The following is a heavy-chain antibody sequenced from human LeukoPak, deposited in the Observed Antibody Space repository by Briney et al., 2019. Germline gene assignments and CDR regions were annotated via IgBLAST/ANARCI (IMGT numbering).Heavy chain of an antibody. CDR2: IYYSGST. D-gene: IGHD6-13*01. Sequence: LETLSLTCTVSGGSISSSSYHWGWIRQPPGKGLEWIGSIYYSGSTYYNPSLKSRVTISVDTSKNQFSLKLSSVTAADTAVYYCARGIAAASERAFDIWGQGTMVTVSS. J-gene: IGHJ3*02. CDR1: GGSISSSSYH. CDR3: ARGIAAASERAFDI. V-gene: IGHV4-39*01.